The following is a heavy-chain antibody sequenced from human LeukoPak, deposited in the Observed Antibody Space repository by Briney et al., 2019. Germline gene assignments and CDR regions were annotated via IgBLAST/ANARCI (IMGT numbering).Heavy chain of an antibody. CDR2: IFYSGST. D-gene: IGHD3-22*01. CDR3: ATANYYYDRSGYYNNWFDP. Sequence: SETLSLTCTVSGGSMSSYYWSWIRQPPGKGLEWIGYIFYSGSTNYNPSLKSRVTISVDKSKDQFSLKLSSVTAADTAVYYCATANYYYDRSGYYNNWFDPWGQGTLVTVSS. CDR1: GGSMSSYY. J-gene: IGHJ5*02. V-gene: IGHV4-59*12.